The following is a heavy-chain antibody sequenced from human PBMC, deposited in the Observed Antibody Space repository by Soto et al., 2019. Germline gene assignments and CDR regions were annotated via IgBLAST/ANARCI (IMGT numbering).Heavy chain of an antibody. CDR3: ARQHYYDSSGYYTWN. D-gene: IGHD3-22*01. CDR1: GYSISSSNW. V-gene: IGHV4-39*01. J-gene: IGHJ4*02. Sequence: SETLSLTCAVSGYSISSSNWWGWIRQPPGKGLEWIATVHYSGSTYYTPPLKNRVTISADTSNNQFSLRLNSVTAADTAVYYCARQHYYDSSGYYTWNWGQGTLVTVSS. CDR2: VHYSGST.